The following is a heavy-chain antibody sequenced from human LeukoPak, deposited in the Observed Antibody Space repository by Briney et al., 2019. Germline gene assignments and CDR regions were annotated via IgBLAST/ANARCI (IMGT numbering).Heavy chain of an antibody. CDR1: GHTLTELP. CDR2: FDPDDGET. Sequence: SVTVSCKVYGHTLTELPIHWVRQAPGKGLEWKGGFDPDDGETVYAQMFQGRVTMTEDTSSDTASMELSSLRSEDTAVYYCATGTSGSYYVGIVRPIDYWGQGTLVTVSS. CDR3: ATGTSGSYYVGIVRPIDY. D-gene: IGHD1-26*01. J-gene: IGHJ4*02. V-gene: IGHV1-24*01.